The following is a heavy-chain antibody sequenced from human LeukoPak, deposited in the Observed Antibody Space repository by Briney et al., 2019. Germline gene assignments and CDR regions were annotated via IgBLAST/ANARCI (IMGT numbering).Heavy chain of an antibody. J-gene: IGHJ3*02. V-gene: IGHV1-8*01. D-gene: IGHD2-2*02. CDR2: MNPNSGNT. Sequence: EASVKVSCKASGYPFSRYDLNWVRQATGQGLEWMGWMNPNSGNTGYAQKSQGRVTMTRSTSISTAYMELSSLRSDDTAVYYCARSTVYCSGANCHNAFDIWGQGTMVTVSS. CDR3: ARSTVYCSGANCHNAFDI. CDR1: GYPFSRYD.